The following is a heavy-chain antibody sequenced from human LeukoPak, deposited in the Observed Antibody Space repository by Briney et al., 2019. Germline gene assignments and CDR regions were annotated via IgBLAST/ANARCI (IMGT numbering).Heavy chain of an antibody. D-gene: IGHD2-15*01. V-gene: IGHV3-21*01. CDR2: ISSSSSYI. Sequence: SGGSLRLSCAASGFTFSSYSMNWVRQAPGKGLEWVSSISSSSSYIYYADSVKGRFTISRDNAKNSLYLQMNSLRAEDTAVYYCARARRSGGSCYANPRNHYCYYYGMDVWGQGTTVTVSS. CDR3: ARARRSGGSCYANPRNHYCYYYGMDV. J-gene: IGHJ6*02. CDR1: GFTFSSYS.